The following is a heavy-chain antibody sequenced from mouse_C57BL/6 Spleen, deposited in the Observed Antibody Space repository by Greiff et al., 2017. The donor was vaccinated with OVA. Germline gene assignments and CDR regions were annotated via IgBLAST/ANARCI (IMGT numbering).Heavy chain of an antibody. CDR3: ARSGSAWFAY. V-gene: IGHV1-64*01. CDR1: GYTFTSYW. CDR2: IHPNSGST. J-gene: IGHJ3*01. D-gene: IGHD3-1*01. Sequence: QVQLQQPGAELVKPGASVKLSCKASGYTFTSYWMHWVKQRPGQGLEWIGMIHPNSGSTNYNEKFKSRATLTVDKSSSTAYMQLSSLTSEDSAVYYCARSGSAWFAYWGQGTLVTVSA.